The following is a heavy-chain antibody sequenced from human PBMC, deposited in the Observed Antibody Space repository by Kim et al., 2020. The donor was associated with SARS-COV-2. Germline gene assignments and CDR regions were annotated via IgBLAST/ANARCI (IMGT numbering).Heavy chain of an antibody. D-gene: IGHD3-16*01. J-gene: IGHJ2*01. Sequence: KYYADSVTGRFIISRDNSRNTLYLQMNSLRAEDTAVYYCAKGGPGWFDRWGRGTLVTVPS. CDR3: AKGGPGWFDR. V-gene: IGHV3-23*01. CDR2: K.